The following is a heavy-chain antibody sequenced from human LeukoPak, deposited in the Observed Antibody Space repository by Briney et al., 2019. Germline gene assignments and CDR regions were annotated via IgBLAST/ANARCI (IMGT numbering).Heavy chain of an antibody. Sequence: PGGSLRLSRAASGFTFSSYSMNWVRQAPGKGLEWVSSTSSSSSYIYYADSVKGRFTISRDNAKNSLYLQMNSLRAEDTAVYYRARDSIGYSYGTGYWGQGTLVTVSS. D-gene: IGHD5-18*01. V-gene: IGHV3-21*01. CDR1: GFTFSSYS. CDR2: TSSSSSYI. J-gene: IGHJ4*02. CDR3: ARDSIGYSYGTGY.